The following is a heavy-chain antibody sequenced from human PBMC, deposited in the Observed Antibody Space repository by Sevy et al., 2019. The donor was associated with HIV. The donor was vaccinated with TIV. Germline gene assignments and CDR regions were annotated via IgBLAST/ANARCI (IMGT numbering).Heavy chain of an antibody. V-gene: IGHV1-18*01. CDR3: ARDLPPLDYYGSGSYYTSDY. CDR1: GYTFTSHG. J-gene: IGHJ4*02. CDR2: ISTYNDDT. Sequence: ASVKVSCKASGYTFTSHGISWVRQAPGQGLEWVGWISTYNDDTKYAQKVQGRVTMTTDISTTTVFMGLRSLRSDDTAIYYCARDLPPLDYYGSGSYYTSDYWGQGTLVTVSS. D-gene: IGHD3-10*01.